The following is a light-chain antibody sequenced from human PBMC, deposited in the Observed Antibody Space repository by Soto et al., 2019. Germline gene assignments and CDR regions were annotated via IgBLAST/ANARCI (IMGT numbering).Light chain of an antibody. CDR2: DAS. CDR3: QQRSNWPPYT. V-gene: IGKV3-11*01. CDR1: QSVSSY. Sequence: EIVLTQSPATLSLSPGERATLSCRASQSVSSYLAWYQQKPGQAPRLLIYDASNRATGIPARFSGSGSVTDFTLTTSSIEPEDFAVYYCQQRSNWPPYTFGQGTKLEIK. J-gene: IGKJ2*01.